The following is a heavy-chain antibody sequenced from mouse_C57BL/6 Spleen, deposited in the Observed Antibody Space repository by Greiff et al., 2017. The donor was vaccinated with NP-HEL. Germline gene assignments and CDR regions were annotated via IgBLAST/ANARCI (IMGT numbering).Heavy chain of an antibody. V-gene: IGHV3-6*01. Sequence: EVKVEESGPGLVKPSQSLSLTCSVTGYSITSGYYWNWIRQFPGNKLEWMGYISYDGSNNYNPSLKNRISITRDTSKNQFFLKLNSVTTEDTATYYCARGTVSSMDYWGQGTSVTVSS. J-gene: IGHJ4*01. CDR2: ISYDGSN. CDR1: GYSITSGYY. D-gene: IGHD1-1*01. CDR3: ARGTVSSMDY.